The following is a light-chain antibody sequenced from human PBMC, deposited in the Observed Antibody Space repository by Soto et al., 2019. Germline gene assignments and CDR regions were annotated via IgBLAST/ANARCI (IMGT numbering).Light chain of an antibody. V-gene: IGLV2-14*01. CDR2: DVS. J-gene: IGLJ1*01. Sequence: QSALTQPASVSGSPGQSITISCTGTSSDVGGYNYVSWYQQHPGKAPKLMIYDVSNRPSGVSNRFSGSKSGNTASLTISGLQAEDEAYYYCSSYTSSGTYVFGTGTKLTVL. CDR1: SSDVGGYNY. CDR3: SSYTSSGTYV.